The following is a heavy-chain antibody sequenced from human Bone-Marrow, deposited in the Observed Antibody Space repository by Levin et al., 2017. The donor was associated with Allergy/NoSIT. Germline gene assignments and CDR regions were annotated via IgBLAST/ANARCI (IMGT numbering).Heavy chain of an antibody. CDR1: GSNFDAHW. Sequence: GGSLRLSCAASGSNFDAHWMSWVRQAPGKGLEWVANIKHDGTKIYYVDSVKGRFTISRDNAKNSLSLQMNSLRVEDTAVYYCARELLHFMDVWGKGTTVTVSS. V-gene: IGHV3-7*03. D-gene: IGHD2-15*01. J-gene: IGHJ6*03. CDR3: ARELLHFMDV. CDR2: IKHDGTKI.